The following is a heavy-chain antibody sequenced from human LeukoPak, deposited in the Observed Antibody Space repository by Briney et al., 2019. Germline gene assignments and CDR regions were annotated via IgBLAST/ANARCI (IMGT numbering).Heavy chain of an antibody. D-gene: IGHD6-19*01. V-gene: IGHV3-33*06. J-gene: IGHJ4*02. CDR1: GISFSAHG. Sequence: GRSLRLSCAASGISFSAHGMHWVRQAPGKGLEWVAIIRFDGSNIHYADSVKGRFTISRDNSKNTLYLQMNSLRAEDTAVYYCAKAKPPYSSGWYGDFDYWGQGTLVTVSS. CDR2: IRFDGSNI. CDR3: AKAKPPYSSGWYGDFDY.